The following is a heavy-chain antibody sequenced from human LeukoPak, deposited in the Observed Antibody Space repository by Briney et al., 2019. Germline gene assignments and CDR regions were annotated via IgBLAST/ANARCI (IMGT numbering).Heavy chain of an antibody. J-gene: IGHJ4*02. Sequence: GGSLRLSCAASGFTFSSYGMHWVRQAPGKGLEWVAVISYDGSNKYYADSVKGRFTISRDNSKNTLYLQMNSLRAEDTAVYYCAKDRSTYYDFWSGYYDYWGQGTLVIVSS. CDR2: ISYDGSNK. V-gene: IGHV3-30*18. D-gene: IGHD3-3*01. CDR1: GFTFSSYG. CDR3: AKDRSTYYDFWSGYYDY.